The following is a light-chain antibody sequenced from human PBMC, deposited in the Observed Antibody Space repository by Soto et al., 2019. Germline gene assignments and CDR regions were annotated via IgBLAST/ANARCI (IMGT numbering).Light chain of an antibody. CDR3: QQYETYSWT. V-gene: IGKV1-5*03. J-gene: IGKJ1*01. CDR1: QKINTW. Sequence: DIQMTQSHSSLAASVGDRGSITWRAGQKINTWSAWYQQKPGKRPILLIYRASRLESGVPSRFSGSGSGTEFALTISSLQPADFATYYCQQYETYSWTFGQGTKVDIK. CDR2: RAS.